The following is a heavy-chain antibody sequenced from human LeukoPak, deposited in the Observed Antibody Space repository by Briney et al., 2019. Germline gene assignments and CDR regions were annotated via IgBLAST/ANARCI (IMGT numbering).Heavy chain of an antibody. CDR2: IKQDGSEK. V-gene: IGHV3-7*01. J-gene: IGHJ6*03. CDR1: RFTFSSYW. D-gene: IGHD3-3*01. CDR3: ARTSITIFGVVWLYYYYMDV. Sequence: GGSLRLSCAASRFTFSSYWMSWVRQAPGKGLEWVANIKQDGSEKYYVDSVKGRFTISRDNAKNSLYLQMNSLRAEDTAVHYCARTSITIFGVVWLYYYYMDVWGKGTTVTVSS.